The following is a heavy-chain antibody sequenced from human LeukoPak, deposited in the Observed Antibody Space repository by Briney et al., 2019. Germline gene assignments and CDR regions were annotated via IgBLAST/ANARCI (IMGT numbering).Heavy chain of an antibody. V-gene: IGHV3-30*18. D-gene: IGHD6-19*01. CDR3: AKGTVAGSRNYYYGMDV. J-gene: IGHJ6*02. CDR1: GFTFSSYG. Sequence: GGSLRLSCAASGFTFSSYGMHWVRQAPGKGLEWVAVISYDGSNKYYADSVKGRFTISRDNSKNTLYLQMNSLRAEDTAVYYCAKGTVAGSRNYYYGMDVWGQGTTVTVSS. CDR2: ISYDGSNK.